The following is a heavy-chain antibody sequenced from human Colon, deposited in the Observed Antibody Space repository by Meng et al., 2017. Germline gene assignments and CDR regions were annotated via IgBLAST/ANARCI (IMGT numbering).Heavy chain of an antibody. CDR2: ISGTGAVT. V-gene: IGHV3-23*01. CDR3: AKSPTQRFYDWGIDF. Sequence: GESLKISCLASELTFSRYAMSWVRQAPGKGLEWVSAISGTGAVTCYADSVKGRFTVSRDNSKSTVFLEMSSLRGDDTAIYYCAKSPTQRFYDWGIDFWGQGTLVTDSS. J-gene: IGHJ4*02. CDR1: ELTFSRYA. D-gene: IGHD3-9*01.